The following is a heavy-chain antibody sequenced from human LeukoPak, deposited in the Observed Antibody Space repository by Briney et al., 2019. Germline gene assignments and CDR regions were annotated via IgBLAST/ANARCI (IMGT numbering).Heavy chain of an antibody. CDR3: ARGHSSGWYLHDY. Sequence: PSETLSLTCTVSGGSISSSSYYWGWIRQPPGKGLEWIGSIYYSGSTYYNPSLKSRVTISVDTSKNQFSLKLSSVTAADTAVYYCARGHSSGWYLHDYWGQGTLVTVSS. CDR1: GGSISSSSYY. V-gene: IGHV4-39*07. J-gene: IGHJ4*02. D-gene: IGHD6-19*01. CDR2: IYYSGST.